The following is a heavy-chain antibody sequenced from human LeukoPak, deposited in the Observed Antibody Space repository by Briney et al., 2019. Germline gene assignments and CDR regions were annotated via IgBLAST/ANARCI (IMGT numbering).Heavy chain of an antibody. J-gene: IGHJ4*02. Sequence: SVKVSCKASGGTFSSYAISWARQAPGQGLEWMGGIIPIFGTANYAQKFQGRVTITTDESTSTAYMELSSLRSEDTAVYYCARVHDFWSGYFDYWGQGTLVTVSS. CDR3: ARVHDFWSGYFDY. D-gene: IGHD3-3*01. CDR2: IIPIFGTA. V-gene: IGHV1-69*05. CDR1: GGTFSSYA.